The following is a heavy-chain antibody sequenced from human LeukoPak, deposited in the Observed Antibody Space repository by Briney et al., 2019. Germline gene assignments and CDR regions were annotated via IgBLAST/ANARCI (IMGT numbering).Heavy chain of an antibody. CDR3: AKERYSYANGDFDY. CDR1: GFTFSSYA. D-gene: IGHD5-18*01. V-gene: IGHV3-23*01. CDR2: ISGSGGST. Sequence: VGSLRLSCAASGFTFSSYAMSWVRQAPGKGLEWVSAISGSGGSTYYADSVKGRFTIFRDNSKNTLYLQVNSLRAEDTAVYYCAKERYSYANGDFDYWGQGTLVTVSS. J-gene: IGHJ4*02.